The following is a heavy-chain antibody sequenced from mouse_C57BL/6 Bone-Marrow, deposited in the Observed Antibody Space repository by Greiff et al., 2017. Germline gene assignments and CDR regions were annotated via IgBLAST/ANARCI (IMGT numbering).Heavy chain of an antibody. J-gene: IGHJ3*01. D-gene: IGHD2-2*01. CDR1: GYTFTSYN. V-gene: IGHV1-12*01. CDR3: ARGGGYDPFAY. Sequence: QVQLKESGAELVRPGASVKMSCKASGYTFTSYNMHWVKQTPRQGLEWIGAIYPGNGDTSYNQKFKGKATLTVDKSSRPAYMQLSSRASEDCAGYFCARGGGYDPFAYWGQGTLVTVSA. CDR2: IYPGNGDT.